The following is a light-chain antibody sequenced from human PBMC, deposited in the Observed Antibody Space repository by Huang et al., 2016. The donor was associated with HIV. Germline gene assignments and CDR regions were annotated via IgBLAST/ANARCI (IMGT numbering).Light chain of an antibody. V-gene: IGKV1-39*01. CDR3: HQTYGTPET. CDR2: DAS. J-gene: IGKJ1*01. Sequence: DIQMTQSPSSLSASVGDRVTITCRASQAITTNLNWYQQKPGKAPKLLIYDASTLHSGVPARFSGSGSGTDCTLTISSLQPEDCATYHCHQTYGTPETFGQGTKVDIK. CDR1: QAITTN.